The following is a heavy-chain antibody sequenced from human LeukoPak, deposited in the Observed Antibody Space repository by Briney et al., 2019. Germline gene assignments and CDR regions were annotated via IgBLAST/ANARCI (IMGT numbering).Heavy chain of an antibody. V-gene: IGHV3-30*02. Sequence: GESLKISCKGSGYSFTSYWIGWVRQMPGKGLEWVAFIRYDGSNKYYADSVKGRFTISRDNSKNTLYLQMNSLRAEDTAVYYCATLETYCSSTSCYNHDYWGQGTLVTVSS. CDR3: ATLETYCSSTSCYNHDY. J-gene: IGHJ4*02. CDR1: GYSFTSYW. CDR2: IRYDGSNK. D-gene: IGHD2-2*02.